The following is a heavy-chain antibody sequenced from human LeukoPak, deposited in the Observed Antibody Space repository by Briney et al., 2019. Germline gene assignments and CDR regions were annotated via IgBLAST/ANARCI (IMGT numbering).Heavy chain of an antibody. CDR3: AIDSKSWCVDY. Sequence: ASVKVSCKSSGYTFINYNMHWVRQAPGQGLEWMGIINPNDIGTTYARKFQARVTMTRDTSTGTIYMELSSLTSEDTAMYYCAIDSKSWCVDYWGQGTLVTVSS. V-gene: IGHV1-46*01. J-gene: IGHJ4*02. D-gene: IGHD6-13*01. CDR2: INPNDIGT. CDR1: GYTFINYN.